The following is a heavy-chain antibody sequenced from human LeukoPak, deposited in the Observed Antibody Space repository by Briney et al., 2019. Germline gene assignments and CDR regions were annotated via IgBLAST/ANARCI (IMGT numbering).Heavy chain of an antibody. Sequence: SETLSLTCAVSGYSISSGYYWGWIRQPPGKGLEWIGSIYHSGSTYYNPSLKSRVTISVDTSKNQFSPKLSSVTAADTAVYYCARDDLGAVAAPFDYWGQGTLVTVSS. CDR2: IYHSGST. CDR3: ARDDLGAVAAPFDY. V-gene: IGHV4-38-2*02. CDR1: GYSISSGYY. J-gene: IGHJ4*02. D-gene: IGHD6-19*01.